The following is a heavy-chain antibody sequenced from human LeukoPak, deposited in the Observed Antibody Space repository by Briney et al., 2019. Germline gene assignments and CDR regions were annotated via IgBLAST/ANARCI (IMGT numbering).Heavy chain of an antibody. J-gene: IGHJ4*02. CDR3: AKDEGELLRRLDY. CDR2: MNPNSGNT. D-gene: IGHD1-26*01. V-gene: IGHV1-8*01. CDR1: GYTFTSND. Sequence: ASVKVSCKASGYTFTSNDINSLRQATGQGLEWMGWMNPNSGNTGYAQKFQGRVTMTRNTSISTAYMELSSLRSEDTAVYYCAKDEGELLRRLDYWGQGTLVTVSS.